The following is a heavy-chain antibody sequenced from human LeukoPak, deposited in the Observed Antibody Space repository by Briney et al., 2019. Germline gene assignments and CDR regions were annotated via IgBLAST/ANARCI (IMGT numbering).Heavy chain of an antibody. Sequence: PGESLKISCKGSGYSFTSYWISWVRQMPGKGLEWMGRIDPSDSYTNYSPSFQGHVTISADKSISTAYLQWSSLKASDTAMYYCASRRPDILTGYYNSYSSGMDVGGQGTGVTVSS. CDR1: GYSFTSYW. CDR2: IDPSDSYT. CDR3: ASRRPDILTGYYNSYSSGMDV. V-gene: IGHV5-10-1*01. J-gene: IGHJ6*02. D-gene: IGHD3-9*01.